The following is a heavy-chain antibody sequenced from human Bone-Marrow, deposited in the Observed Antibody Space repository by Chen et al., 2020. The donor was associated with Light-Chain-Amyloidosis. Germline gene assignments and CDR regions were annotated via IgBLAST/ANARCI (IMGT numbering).Heavy chain of an antibody. V-gene: IGHV3-48*01. J-gene: IGHJ4*02. CDR3: ARDYDFWSGYFLY. CDR2: ISSSGTI. D-gene: IGHD3-3*01. CDR1: GFTFSTYS. Sequence: VQLVESGGGLVQPGGSLRLSCAASGFTFSTYSMNWVRQAPGKGLEWVSYISSSGTIYYADSVKGRFTISRDNAKKRLYLKRNSLRAEDTAVYYCARDYDFWSGYFLYWGQGTLVTVSS.